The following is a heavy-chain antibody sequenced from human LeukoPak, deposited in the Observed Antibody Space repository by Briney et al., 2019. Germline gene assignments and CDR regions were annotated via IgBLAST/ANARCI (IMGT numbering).Heavy chain of an antibody. J-gene: IGHJ4*02. CDR2: ISSSSSYI. CDR1: VFTLWSYS. D-gene: IGHD3-22*01. V-gene: IGHV3-21*01. CDR3: ARFAGPSGYYVPWYFDY. Sequence: GGSLRLSCAASVFTLWSYSMKWLRQAPGKGLEWVSSISSSSSYIYYADSVKGRFTISRDNAKNSLYLQMNSLRAEDTAVYYCARFAGPSGYYVPWYFDYWGQGTLVTVSS.